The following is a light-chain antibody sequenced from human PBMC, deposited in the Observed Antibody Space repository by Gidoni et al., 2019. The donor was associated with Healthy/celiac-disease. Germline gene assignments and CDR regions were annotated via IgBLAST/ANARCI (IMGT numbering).Light chain of an antibody. J-gene: IGLJ2*01. CDR3: CSYAGSSTMV. V-gene: IGLV2-23*02. CDR1: SSDVGSYNL. CDR2: EVS. Sequence: QSALNQPDSVSGSPGQAITISCTGTSSDVGSYNLVSWYQQHPGKAPKLMIYEVSKRPSGVSNRFSGSKSGNTASLTLSGLQAEDEADYYCCSYAGSSTMVFGGGTKLTVL.